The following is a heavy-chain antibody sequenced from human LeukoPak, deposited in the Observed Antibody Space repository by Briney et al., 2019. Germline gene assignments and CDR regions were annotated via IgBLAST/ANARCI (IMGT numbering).Heavy chain of an antibody. CDR1: GGSISSSSYY. CDR2: IYYSGST. CDR3: ARRMFGFKAVAVKGGLPGVRFDMDV. J-gene: IGHJ6*03. D-gene: IGHD6-19*01. Sequence: SETLSLTCTVSGGSISSSSYYWGWIRQPPGKGLEWIGSIYYSGSTYYNPSLKSRVTISVDTSKNQFSLKLSSVTAADTAVYYCARRMFGFKAVAVKGGLPGVRFDMDVWGKGTTVTISS. V-gene: IGHV4-39*01.